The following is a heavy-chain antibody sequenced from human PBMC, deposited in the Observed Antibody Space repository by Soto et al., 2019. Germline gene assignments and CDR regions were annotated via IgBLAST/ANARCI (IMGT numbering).Heavy chain of an antibody. CDR3: TTASHYYGSGKSGYYYYYGMDV. V-gene: IGHV3-15*01. CDR1: GFTFSNAW. J-gene: IGHJ6*02. D-gene: IGHD3-10*01. Sequence: EVQLVESGGGLVQPGGSLRLSCAASGFTFSNAWMSWVRQAPGKGLEWVGRIKSKTDGGTTDYAAPVKGRFTISRNDSKNTLYLQMNSLKTEDTAVYYCTTASHYYGSGKSGYYYYYGMDVWGQGTTVTVSS. CDR2: IKSKTDGGTT.